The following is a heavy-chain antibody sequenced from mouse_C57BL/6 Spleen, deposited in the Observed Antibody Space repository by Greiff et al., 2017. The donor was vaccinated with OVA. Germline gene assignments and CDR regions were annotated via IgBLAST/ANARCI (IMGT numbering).Heavy chain of an antibody. D-gene: IGHD1-1*01. CDR1: GYTFTDYE. CDR3: TRVLYGSSPDY. Sequence: VKLMESGAELVRPGASVTLSCKASGYTFTDYEMHWVKQTPVHGLEWIGAIDPETGGTAYNQKFKGKAILTADKSSSTAYMELRSLTSEDSAVYYCTRVLYGSSPDYWGQGTTLTVSS. V-gene: IGHV1-15*01. J-gene: IGHJ2*01. CDR2: IDPETGGT.